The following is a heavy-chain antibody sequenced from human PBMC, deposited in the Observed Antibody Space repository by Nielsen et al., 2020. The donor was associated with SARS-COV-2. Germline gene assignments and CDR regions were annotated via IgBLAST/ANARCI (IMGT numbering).Heavy chain of an antibody. V-gene: IGHV4-4*02. J-gene: IGHJ4*02. CDR3: ARLATYGDFDLG. D-gene: IGHD4-17*01. CDR2: IYHSGST. Sequence: WIRQPPGKGLEWIGEIYHSGSTNYNPSLKSRVTISVDKSKNQFSLKLSSVTAADTAVYYCARLATYGDFDLGWGQGTLVTVSS.